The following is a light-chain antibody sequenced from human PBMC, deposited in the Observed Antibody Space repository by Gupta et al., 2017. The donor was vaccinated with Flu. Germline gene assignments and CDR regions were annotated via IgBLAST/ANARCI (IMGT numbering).Light chain of an antibody. CDR2: GNI. Sequence: QSVLTQPPSVSGAPGQKVIISCTGRNSNIGAGFDVHWYQHLPGRGPTLLIFGNINRPSGVPDRFSGSKSGTSASLAITGLQAEDEADYYCQSYDASLGGWVFGGGTKLT. CDR1: NSNIGAGFD. J-gene: IGLJ3*02. CDR3: QSYDASLGGWV. V-gene: IGLV1-40*01.